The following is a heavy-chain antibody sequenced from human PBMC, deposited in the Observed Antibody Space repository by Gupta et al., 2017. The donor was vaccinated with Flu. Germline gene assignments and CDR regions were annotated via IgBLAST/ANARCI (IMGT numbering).Heavy chain of an antibody. CDR1: GGSFSGYY. D-gene: IGHD4-17*01. J-gene: IGHJ4*02. Sequence: QVQLQQWGAGLLKPSETLSLTCAVYGGSFSGYYWSWIRQPPGKGLEWIGEINHSGSTNYNPSLKSRVTISVDTSKNQFSLKLSSVTAADTAVYYCARVQPASRPPYGGNGRGACDYWGQGTLATVSS. CDR3: ARVQPASRPPYGGNGRGACDY. CDR2: INHSGST. V-gene: IGHV4-34*01.